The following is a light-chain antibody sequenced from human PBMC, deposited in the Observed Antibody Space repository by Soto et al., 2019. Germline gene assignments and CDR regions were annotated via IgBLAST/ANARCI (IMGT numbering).Light chain of an antibody. Sequence: QLVLTQSPSASASLGASVKLTCTLSSGHSSYAIAWHQQQPEKGPRYSMKLNSDGSHSKGDGIPDRFSGSSSGAERYLTISSLQSEDEADYYCQTWGTGIPWVFGGGTKLTVL. CDR3: QTWGTGIPWV. J-gene: IGLJ3*02. CDR2: LNSDGSH. CDR1: SGHSSYA. V-gene: IGLV4-69*01.